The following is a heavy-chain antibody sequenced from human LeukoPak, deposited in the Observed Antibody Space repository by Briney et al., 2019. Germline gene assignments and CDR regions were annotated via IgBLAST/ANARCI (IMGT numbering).Heavy chain of an antibody. J-gene: IGHJ4*02. CDR2: IYTSGST. CDR1: GGSMSSYY. Sequence: SETLSLTCTVSGGSMSSYYWSWIRQPPGKGLEWIGYIYTSGSTNYNPSLKSRVTISVDTSKNQFSLKLSSVTAADTAVYYCARPGSGWHYFDYWGQGTLVTVSS. D-gene: IGHD6-19*01. CDR3: ARPGSGWHYFDY. V-gene: IGHV4-4*09.